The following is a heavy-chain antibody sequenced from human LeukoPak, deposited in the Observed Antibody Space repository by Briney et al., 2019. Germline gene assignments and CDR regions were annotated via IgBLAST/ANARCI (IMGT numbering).Heavy chain of an antibody. CDR1: GGSISSSSYY. V-gene: IGHV4-39*07. D-gene: IGHD3-10*01. CDR3: ARAVGYGSGIFHFDY. CDR2: IYYSGST. Sequence: SETLSLTCTVSGGSISSSSYYWGWIRQPPGKGLEWIGSIYYSGSTYYNPSLKSRVTISVDTSKNQFSLKLSSVTAADTAVYYCARAVGYGSGIFHFDYWGQGTLVTVSS. J-gene: IGHJ4*02.